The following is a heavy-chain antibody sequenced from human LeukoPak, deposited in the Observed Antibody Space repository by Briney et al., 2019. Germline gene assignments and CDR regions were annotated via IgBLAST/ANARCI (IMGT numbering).Heavy chain of an antibody. D-gene: IGHD3-3*01. J-gene: IGHJ4*02. V-gene: IGHV3-48*04. CDR1: GFTFSSYS. Sequence: GGSLRLSCAASGFTFSSYSMNWVRQAPGKGLEWVSYISSSSSTIYYADSVKGRFTISRDNAKNSLYLQMNSLRAEDTAVYYCARVLELDCWGQGTLVTVSS. CDR2: ISSSSSTI. CDR3: ARVLELDC.